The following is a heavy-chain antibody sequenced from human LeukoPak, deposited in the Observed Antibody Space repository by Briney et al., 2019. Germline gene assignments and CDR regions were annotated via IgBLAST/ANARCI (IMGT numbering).Heavy chain of an antibody. D-gene: IGHD3-16*02. CDR1: GFTFSSYG. CDR2: ISYDGSNK. CDR3: ARDRVPSMITFGGVIVR. J-gene: IGHJ4*02. Sequence: PGGSLRLSCAASGFTFSSYGMHWVRQAPGKGLEWVAVISYDGSNKYYADSVKGRFTISRDNSKNTLYLQMNSLRAEDTAVYYCARDRVPSMITFGGVIVRWGQGTLVTVSS. V-gene: IGHV3-30*03.